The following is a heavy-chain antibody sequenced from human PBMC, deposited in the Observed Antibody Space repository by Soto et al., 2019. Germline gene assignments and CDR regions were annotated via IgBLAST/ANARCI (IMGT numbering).Heavy chain of an antibody. J-gene: IGHJ3*02. CDR1: GFMFSSYW. CDR3: ASLYYDSSGYHHAFDI. Sequence: GGSLRLSCAASGFMFSSYWMHWVRQAPGKGPVWVSHIDSDGSDTTYADSVKGRFTISRDNAKNTLYLQMNSLRAEDTAVYYCASLYYDSSGYHHAFDIWGQGTMVTVSS. V-gene: IGHV3-74*01. CDR2: IDSDGSDT. D-gene: IGHD3-22*01.